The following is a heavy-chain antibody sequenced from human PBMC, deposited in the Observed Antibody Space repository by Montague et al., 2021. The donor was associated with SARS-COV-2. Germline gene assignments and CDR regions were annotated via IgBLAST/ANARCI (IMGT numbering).Heavy chain of an antibody. V-gene: IGHV4-34*01. CDR1: GTSFSGYY. J-gene: IGHJ6*03. Sequence: SETLSLTCAVHGTSFSGYYWNWIRQPPGKGLEWIGEINHGGSTKYSPSLKSRLTISADTSKNQFSLKLTSVAAADTAVYCCERLRDGVVPSPILGVGPYYSYYYMDVWGRGTTVTVSS. CDR3: ERLRDGVVPSPILGVGPYYSYYYMDV. D-gene: IGHD3-10*01. CDR2: INHGGST.